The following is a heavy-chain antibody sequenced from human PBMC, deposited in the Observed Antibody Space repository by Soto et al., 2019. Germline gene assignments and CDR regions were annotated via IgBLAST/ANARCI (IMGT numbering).Heavy chain of an antibody. CDR1: GYTFTSYA. CDR3: ARTGSSSWFWFDP. Sequence: ASVKVSCKASGYTFTSYAMHWLRQAPGQRLEWMGWINAGNGNTKYSQKFQGRVTITRDTSASTAYMELSSLRSEDTAVYYCARTGSSSWFWFDPWGQGTLVTVSS. J-gene: IGHJ5*02. CDR2: INAGNGNT. D-gene: IGHD6-13*01. V-gene: IGHV1-3*01.